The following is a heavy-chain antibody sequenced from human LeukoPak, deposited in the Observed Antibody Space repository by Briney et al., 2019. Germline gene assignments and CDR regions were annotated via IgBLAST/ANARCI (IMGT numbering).Heavy chain of an antibody. V-gene: IGHV1-69*04. D-gene: IGHD1-14*01. CDR3: AREGSEAADNWFDP. CDR2: IIPILGIA. CDR1: GGTFSSYA. Sequence: SVKVSCKASGGTFSSYAISWVRQAPGQGLEWMGRIIPILGIANYAQKFQGGVTITADKSTSTAYMELSSLRSEDTAVYYCAREGSEAADNWFDPWGQGTLVTVSS. J-gene: IGHJ5*02.